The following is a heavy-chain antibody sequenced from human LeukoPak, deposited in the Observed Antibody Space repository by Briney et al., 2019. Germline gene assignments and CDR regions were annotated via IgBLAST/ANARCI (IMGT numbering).Heavy chain of an antibody. Sequence: PGGSLRLSCAASGFTFSSYNMNWVRQAPGKGLEWVSSITTSSTYTFYADSVKGRFTISRDNAKNSLYLQMNSLRAEDTAVYYCARKNGLDYWGQGTLVTVSS. V-gene: IGHV3-21*01. CDR3: ARKNGLDY. CDR1: GFTFSSYN. CDR2: ITTSSTYT. J-gene: IGHJ4*02.